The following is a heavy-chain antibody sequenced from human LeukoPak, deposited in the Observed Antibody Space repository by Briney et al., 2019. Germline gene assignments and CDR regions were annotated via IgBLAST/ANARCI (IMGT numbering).Heavy chain of an antibody. CDR2: IGIRGDT. V-gene: IGHV3-13*01. CDR1: GFTFIDYD. Sequence: GGSLRLSCAASGFTFIDYDMHWVRHAIGKGLEWVSAIGIRGDTHYSGSVKGRFTISRENAESSLYLQMNSLRAEDTAVYYCARGGIQVSGIDEFDYWGQGTLVTVSS. CDR3: ARGGIQVSGIDEFDY. J-gene: IGHJ4*02. D-gene: IGHD6-19*01.